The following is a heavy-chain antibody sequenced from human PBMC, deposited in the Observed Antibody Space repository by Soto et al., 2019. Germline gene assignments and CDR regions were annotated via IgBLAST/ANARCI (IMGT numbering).Heavy chain of an antibody. J-gene: IGHJ4*02. D-gene: IGHD3-16*01. V-gene: IGHV3-21*01. CDR3: ARVTEAF. CDR1: GFAFSTYT. CDR2: ISSSGTYI. Sequence: EVQLVESGGGLVKPGGSLRLSCVGSGFAFSTYTMNWVRRAPGKGLEWVSSISSSGTYIYYADSVKGRFTISRDNAKNSLYLQMDSLRAEDTAVYYCARVTEAFWGQGTLVTVSS.